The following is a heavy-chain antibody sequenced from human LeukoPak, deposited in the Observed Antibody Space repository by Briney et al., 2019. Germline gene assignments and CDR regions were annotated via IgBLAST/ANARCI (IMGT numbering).Heavy chain of an antibody. CDR3: AKDQVAVAGNFDYFDY. J-gene: IGHJ4*02. V-gene: IGHV3-23*01. CDR2: ISGSGGST. D-gene: IGHD6-19*01. CDR1: GFTFSSYA. Sequence: PGGSLRLSCAASGFTFSSYAMSWVRQAPGKGLERVSAISGSGGSTYYADSVKGRFTISRDNSKNTLYLQMNSLRAEDTAVYYCAKDQVAVAGNFDYFDYWGQGTLVTVSS.